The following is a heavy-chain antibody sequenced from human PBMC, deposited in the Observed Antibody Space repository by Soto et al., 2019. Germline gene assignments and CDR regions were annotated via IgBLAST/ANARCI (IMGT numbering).Heavy chain of an antibody. J-gene: IGHJ4*02. Sequence: PGWSLRLSCASSVFTFIDYGMHWVRQAPGKGLEWVGVILYDGSYQYYGDSVKGRFTISRDNSKNTLYLQMNSVRAEDTAVYYCAKGDYNNFLDYWGQGTLVTVSS. CDR1: VFTFIDYG. V-gene: IGHV3-30*18. D-gene: IGHD4-4*01. CDR3: AKGDYNNFLDY. CDR2: ILYDGSYQ.